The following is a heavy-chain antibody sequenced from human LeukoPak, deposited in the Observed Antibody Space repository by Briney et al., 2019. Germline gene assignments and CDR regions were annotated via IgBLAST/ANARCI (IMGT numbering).Heavy chain of an antibody. CDR3: ASQESSSIAAAGNQGMDV. V-gene: IGHV4-34*01. D-gene: IGHD6-13*01. Sequence: PSETLSLTCAVYGGSFSGYYWSWIRQPPGKGPEWIGEINHSGSTNYNPSLKSRVTISVDTSKNQFSLKLSSVTAADTAVYYCASQESSSIAAAGNQGMDVWGQGTTVTVSS. CDR1: GGSFSGYY. CDR2: INHSGST. J-gene: IGHJ6*02.